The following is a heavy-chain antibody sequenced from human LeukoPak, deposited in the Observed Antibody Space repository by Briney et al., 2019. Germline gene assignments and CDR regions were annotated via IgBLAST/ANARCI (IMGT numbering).Heavy chain of an antibody. CDR3: ARVHYYDGAGFDY. J-gene: IGHJ4*02. CDR1: GFTFSTYG. V-gene: IGHV3-23*01. D-gene: IGHD3-22*01. Sequence: PGGSLRLSCAASGFTFSTYGVYWVRQAPGKGLEWVSSNSGGSSYYADSVKGRFTISRDNSKNTLYLQMNSLRAEDTAVYYCARVHYYDGAGFDYWGQGTLVTVSS. CDR2: NSGGSS.